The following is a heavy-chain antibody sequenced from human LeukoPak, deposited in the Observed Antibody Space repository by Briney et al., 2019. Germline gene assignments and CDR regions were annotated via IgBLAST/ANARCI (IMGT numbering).Heavy chain of an antibody. J-gene: IGHJ3*02. Sequence: GGSLRLSCAASGFTFSSYGMHWVRQAPGKGLEWVAFIRYDGSNKYYADSVKGRFTISRDNSKNSLYLQMNSLRAEDTAVYYCARGPHSGSYPLDAFDIWGQGTMVTVSS. D-gene: IGHD1-26*01. CDR3: ARGPHSGSYPLDAFDI. CDR2: IRYDGSNK. CDR1: GFTFSSYG. V-gene: IGHV3-30*02.